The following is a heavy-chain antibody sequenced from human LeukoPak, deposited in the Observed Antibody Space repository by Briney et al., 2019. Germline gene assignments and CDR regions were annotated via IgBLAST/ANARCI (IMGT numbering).Heavy chain of an antibody. CDR1: GGTFSSYA. J-gene: IGHJ1*01. CDR3: ATFRLPGEYFQH. CDR2: IIPIFGTA. V-gene: IGHV1-69*05. Sequence: SVKVSCKASGGTFSSYAISWVRQAPGQGLEWMGGIIPIFGTANYAQKFQGRVTITTDESTSTAYMELSSLRSEDTAVYYCATFRLPGEYFQHWGQGTLVIVSS. D-gene: IGHD2-21*01.